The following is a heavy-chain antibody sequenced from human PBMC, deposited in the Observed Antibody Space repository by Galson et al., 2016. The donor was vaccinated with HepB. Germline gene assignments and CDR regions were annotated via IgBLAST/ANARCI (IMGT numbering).Heavy chain of an antibody. CDR2: IKQDGSQK. CDR1: GFTFSTFSNYG. Sequence: SLRLSCAASGFTFSTFSNYGMSWVRQAPGKGLEWVASIKQDGSQKFSVDSVKGRFTISRDDAKNSLYLQMNSLRADDTAVYYCAGGTYHNWFDAWGQGTLVTVSS. J-gene: IGHJ5*02. CDR3: AGGTYHNWFDA. V-gene: IGHV3-7*03. D-gene: IGHD3-16*01.